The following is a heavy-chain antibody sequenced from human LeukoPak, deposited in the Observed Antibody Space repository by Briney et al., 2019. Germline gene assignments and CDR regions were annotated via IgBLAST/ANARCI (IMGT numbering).Heavy chain of an antibody. J-gene: IGHJ6*03. D-gene: IGHD3-10*01. CDR1: GFTFSSYW. Sequence: PGGSLRLSCVASGFTFSSYWMSWVRQAPGKGLEWVANIKQDGSEKYYVDSVKGRFTISRDNAKNSLYLQMNSLRAEDTAVYYCARDVITMVRGQYYYYYMDVWGKGTTVTISS. V-gene: IGHV3-7*01. CDR3: ARDVITMVRGQYYYYYMDV. CDR2: IKQDGSEK.